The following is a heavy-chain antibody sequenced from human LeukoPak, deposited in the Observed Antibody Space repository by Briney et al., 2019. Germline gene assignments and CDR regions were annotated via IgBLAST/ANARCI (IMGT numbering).Heavy chain of an antibody. V-gene: IGHV4-59*01. CDR2: IYYSGST. J-gene: IGHJ4*02. D-gene: IGHD4-17*01. CDR3: ARESATVTAFDY. Sequence: SETLSLTCTVSGGSISSYYWSWIRQPPGKGLEWIGYIYYSGSTNYNPSLKSRVTISVDTSKNQFSLKLSSVTAADTAVYYCARESATVTAFDYWGQGTLVTVSS. CDR1: GGSISSYY.